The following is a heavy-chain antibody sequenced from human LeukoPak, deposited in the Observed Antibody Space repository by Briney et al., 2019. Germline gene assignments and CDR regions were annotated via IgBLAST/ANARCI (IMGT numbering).Heavy chain of an antibody. CDR2: IWYDGSNK. CDR3: ARDKYDYGDFDAFDI. CDR1: GFTFSSYG. D-gene: IGHD4-17*01. Sequence: GGSLRLSCAASGFTFSSYGMHWVRQAPGKGLEWVAVIWYDGSNKYYADSVKGRFTISRDNSKNTLYLQMNSLRAEDTAVYYCARDKYDYGDFDAFDIWGQGTMVTVSS. J-gene: IGHJ3*02. V-gene: IGHV3-33*01.